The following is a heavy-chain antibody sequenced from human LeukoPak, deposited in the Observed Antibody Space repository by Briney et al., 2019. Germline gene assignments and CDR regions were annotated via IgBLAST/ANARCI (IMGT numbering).Heavy chain of an antibody. CDR1: GYTLTELS. Sequence: ASVKVSCKVSGYTLTELSMHWVRQAPGKGLEWMGGFDPEDGETIYAQKFQGRVTMTEDTSTDTAYMELSSLRSEDTAVYYCARGGYCSGGSCYSGAFDIWGQGTMVTVSS. V-gene: IGHV1-24*01. CDR3: ARGGYCSGGSCYSGAFDI. CDR2: FDPEDGET. D-gene: IGHD2-15*01. J-gene: IGHJ3*02.